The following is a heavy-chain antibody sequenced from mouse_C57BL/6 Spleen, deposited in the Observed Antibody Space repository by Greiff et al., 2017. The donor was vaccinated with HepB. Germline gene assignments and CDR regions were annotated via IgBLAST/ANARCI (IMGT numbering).Heavy chain of an antibody. CDR3: ARSDYYGSSGDY. V-gene: IGHV1-52*01. J-gene: IGHJ2*01. CDR2: IDPSDSET. CDR1: GYTFTSYW. D-gene: IGHD1-1*01. Sequence: QVQLKQPGAELVRPGSSVKLSCKASGYTFTSYWMHWVKQRPIQGLEWIGNIDPSDSETHYNQKFKEKATLTVDKSSSTAYMQLSSLTSEDSAVDYCARSDYYGSSGDYWGQGTTLTVSS.